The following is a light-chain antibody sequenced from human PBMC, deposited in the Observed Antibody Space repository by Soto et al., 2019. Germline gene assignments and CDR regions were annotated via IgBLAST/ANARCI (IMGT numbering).Light chain of an antibody. Sequence: EVMMTQFPDTVSVTPGETVTLSCGASQSVRTNLAWYQQRPGQAPRLLIHYSSTRATGVPARFTGSGSGTEFTLTISSLQSEDFAVYYCHQYYDWPPWTFGQGTKVDI. CDR1: QSVRTN. CDR3: HQYYDWPPWT. CDR2: YSS. J-gene: IGKJ1*01. V-gene: IGKV3-15*01.